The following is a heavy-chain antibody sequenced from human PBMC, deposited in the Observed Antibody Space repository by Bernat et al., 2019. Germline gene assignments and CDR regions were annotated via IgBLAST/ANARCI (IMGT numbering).Heavy chain of an antibody. J-gene: IGHJ2*01. CDR1: VGTFSSYA. CDR2: IIPIFGTA. D-gene: IGHD6-6*01. V-gene: IGHV1-69*06. CDR3: ARCIAARSVWYFDL. Sequence: QVQLVQSGAEVKKPGSSVKVSCKASVGTFSSYAISWVRQAPGQGLEWMGGIIPIFGTANYAQKFQGRVTITADKSTSTAYMELSSLRSADRAVNYCARCIAARSVWYFDLWGRGTLVTVSS.